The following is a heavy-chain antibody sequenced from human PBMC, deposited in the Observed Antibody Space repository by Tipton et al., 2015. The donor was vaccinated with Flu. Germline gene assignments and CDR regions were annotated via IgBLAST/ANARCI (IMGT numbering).Heavy chain of an antibody. J-gene: IGHJ4*02. CDR1: GGSINSPF. Sequence: TLSLTCSISGGSINSPFWSWIRQPAGERLEWIGRIHTSGSSNYNPSLKSRVTISIDTSKNQFSLKLTSVTAADTAVYYCARDLKWSSAYYNPFGYWGQGTLVTVSS. CDR2: IHTSGSS. V-gene: IGHV4-4*07. CDR3: ARDLKWSSAYYNPFGY. D-gene: IGHD3-22*01.